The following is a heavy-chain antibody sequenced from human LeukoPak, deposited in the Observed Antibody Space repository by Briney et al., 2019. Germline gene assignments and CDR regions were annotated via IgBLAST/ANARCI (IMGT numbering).Heavy chain of an antibody. Sequence: SVKVSCKASGGTFSSYAISWVRQAPGQGLEWMGRIIPILGIANYAQKFQGRVTIPADKSTSTAYMDLSSLRSEDTAVYYCAREETVAGKSVWGQGTLVTVSS. J-gene: IGHJ4*02. CDR3: AREETVAGKSV. V-gene: IGHV1-69*04. CDR2: IIPILGIA. CDR1: GGTFSSYA. D-gene: IGHD6-19*01.